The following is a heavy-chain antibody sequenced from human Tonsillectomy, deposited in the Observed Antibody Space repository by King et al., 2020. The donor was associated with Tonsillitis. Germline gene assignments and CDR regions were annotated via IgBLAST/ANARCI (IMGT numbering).Heavy chain of an antibody. CDR1: GGSISSSSYY. CDR2: IYYSGST. CDR3: ARSGYSSSWYEPNYYYYYGMDV. J-gene: IGHJ6*02. D-gene: IGHD6-13*01. Sequence: LQLQESGPGLVKPSETLSLTCTVSGGSISSSSYYWGWIRQPPGKGLEWIGSIYYSGSTYYNPSLKSRVTISVDTSKNQFPLKLSSVTAADTAVYYCARSGYSSSWYEPNYYYYYGMDVWGQGTTVTVSS. V-gene: IGHV4-39*01.